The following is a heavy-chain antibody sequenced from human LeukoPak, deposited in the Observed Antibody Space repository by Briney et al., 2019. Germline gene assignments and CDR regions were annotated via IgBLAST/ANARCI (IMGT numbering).Heavy chain of an antibody. CDR3: ARDWYRAFDF. Sequence: SGGSLRLSCAASGFTFTNTWMNWVRQAPGKGLEWVGRIKSRNAGGTTDYAAPVNGRFFISRDDSRSMVYLQMNSLKTEDTAVYYCARDWYRAFDFWGHGTMVTVSS. D-gene: IGHD3-9*01. CDR1: GFTFTNTW. V-gene: IGHV3-15*07. CDR2: IKSRNAGGTT. J-gene: IGHJ3*01.